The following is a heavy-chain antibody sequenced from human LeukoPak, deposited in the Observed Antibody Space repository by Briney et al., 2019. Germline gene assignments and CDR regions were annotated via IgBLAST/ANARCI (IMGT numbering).Heavy chain of an antibody. D-gene: IGHD5-18*01. CDR2: INHSGST. CDR3: ARAFSYGYSPSDY. CDR1: GGSFSGYY. J-gene: IGHJ4*02. Sequence: SETLSLTCAVYGGSFSGYYWSWIRQPPGKGLEWIGEINHSGSTNYNPSLKSRVTISVDTSKNQFSLKLSSVTAADTAVYYCARAFSYGYSPSDYWGQGTLVSVSS. V-gene: IGHV4-34*01.